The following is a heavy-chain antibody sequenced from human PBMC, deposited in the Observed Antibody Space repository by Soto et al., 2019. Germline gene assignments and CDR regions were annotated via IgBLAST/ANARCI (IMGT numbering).Heavy chain of an antibody. V-gene: IGHV3-7*05. Sequence: GGPLRLSCAASGCTFSSYWMSWVSQAPGKGLEWVANIKQDGSEKYYVDSVKGRFTISRDNAKNSLYLQMNSLRAEDTAVYYCARDCAALYYYYYYGMDVWGQGTTVTVSS. J-gene: IGHJ6*02. CDR1: GCTFSSYW. CDR3: ARDCAALYYYYYYGMDV. CDR2: IKQDGSEK. D-gene: IGHD2-15*01.